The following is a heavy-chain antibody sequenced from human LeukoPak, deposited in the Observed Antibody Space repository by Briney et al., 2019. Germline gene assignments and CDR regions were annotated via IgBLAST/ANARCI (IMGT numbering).Heavy chain of an antibody. CDR3: ARSRWPEDF. CDR1: GFTFTDYW. Sequence: PGGSLTLSCAASGFTFTDYWLSWVRQAPGKGLEWVANINRDGTAKNYVGSVKGRFTISTDNSKNSVYLQMNSLRAEDTAVYYCARSRWPEDFWGRGTLVTVSS. V-gene: IGHV3-7*01. CDR2: INRDGTAK. D-gene: IGHD4-23*01. J-gene: IGHJ4*02.